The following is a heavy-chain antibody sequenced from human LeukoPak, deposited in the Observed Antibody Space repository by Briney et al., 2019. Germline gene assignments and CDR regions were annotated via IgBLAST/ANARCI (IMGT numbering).Heavy chain of an antibody. CDR3: AAMTTVTMYAYFFDS. CDR1: GGSLSSYY. V-gene: IGHV4-59*01. Sequence: PSETLSLTCTVSGGSLSSYYWSWLRQPPGKGLEGIGYIYYSGSTNYNPSLKSRVTISVDSSTTHFSLRLTSVTAADTAIYYCAAMTTVTMYAYFFDSWGQGTLLTVSS. CDR2: IYYSGST. J-gene: IGHJ4*02. D-gene: IGHD4-17*01.